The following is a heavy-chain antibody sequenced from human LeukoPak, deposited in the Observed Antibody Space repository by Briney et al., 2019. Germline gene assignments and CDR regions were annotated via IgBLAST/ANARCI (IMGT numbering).Heavy chain of an antibody. CDR1: GYTFTSYD. CDR3: ARDSSMLRGPLVIYYFDF. Sequence: ASVKVSCKASGYTFTSYDINWVRQATGQGLEWMGWMNPNSGNTGYAQKFQGRVTITRNTSISTAYMELSSLRSEDTAVYYCARDSSMLRGPLVIYYFDFWGQGTWSPSP. D-gene: IGHD3-10*01. CDR2: MNPNSGNT. J-gene: IGHJ4*02. V-gene: IGHV1-8*03.